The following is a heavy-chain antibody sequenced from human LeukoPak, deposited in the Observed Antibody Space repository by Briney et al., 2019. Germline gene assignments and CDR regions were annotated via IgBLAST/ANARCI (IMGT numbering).Heavy chain of an antibody. CDR1: GGSISSNGYY. V-gene: IGHV4-39*01. D-gene: IGHD4-17*01. CDR2: IYYSGSA. J-gene: IGHJ4*02. CDR3: ARAYGARPYYYFDY. Sequence: SETLSLTCSVSGGSISSNGYYWGWVRQPPGKGLEWIGAIYYSGSAYYNPSLKSRVTISVDTSKNQFSLKVTSVTAADTAVYYCARAYGARPYYYFDYWGQGTLVTVSS.